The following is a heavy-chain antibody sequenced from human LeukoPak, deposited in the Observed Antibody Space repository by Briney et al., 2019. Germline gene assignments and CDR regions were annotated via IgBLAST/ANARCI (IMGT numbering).Heavy chain of an antibody. CDR2: IIPIFGTA. D-gene: IGHD3-22*01. J-gene: IGHJ4*02. CDR1: GGTFSSYA. Sequence: GASVKVSCKASGGTFSSYAISWVRQAPGQGREWMGGIIPIFGTANYAQKFQGRVTITTDESTSTAYMELSSLRSEDTAVYYCASDYYDSSGYRFDYWGQGTLVTVSS. V-gene: IGHV1-69*05. CDR3: ASDYYDSSGYRFDY.